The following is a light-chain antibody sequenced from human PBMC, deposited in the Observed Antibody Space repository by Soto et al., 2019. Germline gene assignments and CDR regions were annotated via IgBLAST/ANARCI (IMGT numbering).Light chain of an antibody. CDR2: GAS. CDR3: QQYGSSAPNT. Sequence: EIVLTQSPDTLSLSPGEGATLSCRASQSVSSNYLAGYQQKPGQAPRLLIYGASSRATGIPDRFSGSGSGTDFTLTISRLEPEDLAMYYCQQYGSSAPNTFGQGTRLEIK. V-gene: IGKV3-20*01. J-gene: IGKJ5*01. CDR1: QSVSSNY.